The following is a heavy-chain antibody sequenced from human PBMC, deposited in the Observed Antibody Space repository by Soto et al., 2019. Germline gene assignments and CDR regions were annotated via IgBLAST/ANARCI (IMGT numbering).Heavy chain of an antibody. V-gene: IGHV4-4*07. Sequence: SETLSLTCTVAGGSISSFYWSWVRQPAGKGLEWIGRIYSSGTTNYNPSLKSRVTMSVDTSTDQFSLKLTSVTAADTAVYFCARGPFCGGDCYFGVWGQGTQVTVSS. CDR2: IYSSGTT. CDR3: ARGPFCGGDCYFGV. CDR1: GGSISSFY. J-gene: IGHJ4*02. D-gene: IGHD2-21*02.